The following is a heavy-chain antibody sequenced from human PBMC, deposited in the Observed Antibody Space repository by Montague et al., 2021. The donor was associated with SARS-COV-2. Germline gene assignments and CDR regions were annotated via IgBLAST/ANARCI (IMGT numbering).Heavy chain of an antibody. Sequence: SLRLSCAASGFTSGDYQMTWVRQAPGKGLQWVANINQDETAKTYVDSVKGRLTISRDNAKNSLILQMNSLKDEDTAVYYCARSPRGSGTGWLDYWGQGTLVTVSS. J-gene: IGHJ4*02. CDR2: INQDETAK. V-gene: IGHV3-7*01. D-gene: IGHD3/OR15-3a*01. CDR3: ARSPRGSGTGWLDY. CDR1: GFTSGDYQ.